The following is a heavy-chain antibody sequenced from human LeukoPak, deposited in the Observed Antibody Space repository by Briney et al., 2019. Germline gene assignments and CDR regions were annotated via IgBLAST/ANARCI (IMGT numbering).Heavy chain of an antibody. Sequence: PGRSLRLSWAASGFTFSSYAMHWVRQAPVKGLEWVAVISYDGSNKYYADSVKGRFTISRDNSKNTLYLQMNSLRAEDTAVYYCARDSSSRDYGDYPNDYWGQGTLVTVSS. V-gene: IGHV3-30-3*01. CDR1: GFTFSSYA. D-gene: IGHD4-17*01. CDR2: ISYDGSNK. CDR3: ARDSSSRDYGDYPNDY. J-gene: IGHJ4*02.